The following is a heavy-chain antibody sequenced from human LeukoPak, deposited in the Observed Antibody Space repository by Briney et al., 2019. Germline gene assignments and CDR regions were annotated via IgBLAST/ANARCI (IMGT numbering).Heavy chain of an antibody. D-gene: IGHD3-16*01. V-gene: IGHV3-30-3*01. Sequence: PGGSLRLSCAASGFTFSSYAMHWVRQAPGKGLEWVAVISYDGSNKYYADSVKGRFTISRDNSKNTLYLQMNSLRAEDTAVYYCARSGDYLGAEYFQHWARAPWSPSPQ. CDR2: ISYDGSNK. J-gene: IGHJ1*01. CDR3: ARSGDYLGAEYFQH. CDR1: GFTFSSYA.